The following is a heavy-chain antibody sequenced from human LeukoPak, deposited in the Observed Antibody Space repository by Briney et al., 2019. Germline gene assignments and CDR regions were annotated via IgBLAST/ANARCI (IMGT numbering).Heavy chain of an antibody. CDR2: ISSSSSYI. CDR1: GFTFSSYS. Sequence: GGSLRLSCAASGFTFSSYSMNWVRQAPGKGLEWVSSISSSSSYIYYADSVKGRFTISRDNAKNTLYLQMNSLRAEDTAVYYCARVPIDGSGGLDYWGQGTLVTVSS. CDR3: ARVPIDGSGGLDY. V-gene: IGHV3-21*01. J-gene: IGHJ4*02. D-gene: IGHD3-10*01.